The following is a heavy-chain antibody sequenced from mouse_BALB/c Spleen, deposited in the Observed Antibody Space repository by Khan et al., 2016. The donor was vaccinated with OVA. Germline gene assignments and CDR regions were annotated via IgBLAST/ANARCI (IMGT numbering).Heavy chain of an antibody. J-gene: IGHJ4*01. Sequence: VQLQQSGAELVKPGASVKLSCSASGFNIKDTYMHWVKQRPEQGLEWIGRIDPANGYTKSVPQFQGKATITADTSSNTAYLQLSSLTSEDTAVYYCARSGIYDGGAMDYWGQGHSVTVSS. CDR2: IDPANGYT. CDR1: GFNIKDTY. CDR3: ARSGIYDGGAMDY. V-gene: IGHV14-3*02. D-gene: IGHD2-3*01.